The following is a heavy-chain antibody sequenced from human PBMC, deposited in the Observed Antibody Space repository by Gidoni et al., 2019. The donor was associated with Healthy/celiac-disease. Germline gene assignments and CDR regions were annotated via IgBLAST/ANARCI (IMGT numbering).Heavy chain of an antibody. CDR1: GFPFSIYG. CDR3: ARDRGRYSSGYYYVSSLSYYFDY. Sequence: QVQLVASGGFVVQPGRSLRLSCAASGFPFSIYGMHWVRKAPGKGLEWVAVILYYGNNKYYADSVKGRFTISRDNSKNTLYLKMNSLRAEDTAVYYCARDRGRYSSGYYYVSSLSYYFDYWGQGTLVTVSS. D-gene: IGHD3-22*01. J-gene: IGHJ4*02. CDR2: ILYYGNNK. V-gene: IGHV3-33*01.